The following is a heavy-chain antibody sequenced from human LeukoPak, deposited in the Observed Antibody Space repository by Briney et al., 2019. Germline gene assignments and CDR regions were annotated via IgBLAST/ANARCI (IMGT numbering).Heavy chain of an antibody. J-gene: IGHJ5*02. Sequence: SETLSLTCTVAGGSISSYYWSWIRRPPGKGLGWIGYILYGVGTKYNPSLKSRSTISVDMSKNQFSLKLSSVTAADTAVYYCARGGPVGSWFDPWGQGTLVSVSS. CDR2: ILYGVGT. CDR1: GGSISSYY. D-gene: IGHD1-26*01. V-gene: IGHV4-59*01. CDR3: ARGGPVGSWFDP.